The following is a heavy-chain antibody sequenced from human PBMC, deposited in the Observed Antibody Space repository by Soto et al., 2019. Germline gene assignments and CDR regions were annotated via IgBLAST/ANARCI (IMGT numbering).Heavy chain of an antibody. CDR3: ARGGGYSGYDYYYYYGMDV. CDR1: GYTFISYG. J-gene: IGHJ6*02. D-gene: IGHD5-12*01. Sequence: QVQLVQSGAEVKKPGASVKVSCKASGYTFISYGITWVRQAPGQGLEWMGWISAYNGNTNYAQKLQGRVTMTTDTATSTAYMELRSLRADDTAVYYCARGGGYSGYDYYYYYGMDVWGQGTTVTGSS. V-gene: IGHV1-18*01. CDR2: ISAYNGNT.